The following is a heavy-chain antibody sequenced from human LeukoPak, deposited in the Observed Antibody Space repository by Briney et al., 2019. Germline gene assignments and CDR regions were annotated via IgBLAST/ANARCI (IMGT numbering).Heavy chain of an antibody. CDR3: ARHVRFLEWLSSYYFDY. D-gene: IGHD3-3*01. CDR2: IYYSGST. Sequence: EPSETLSLTCTVSGGSISSSSYYWGWIRQPPGKGLEWIGSIYYSGSTYNNPSLKSRVTISVDTSKSQFSLRLTSVTAADTAVYYCARHVRFLEWLSSYYFDYWGQGTLVTVSS. CDR1: GGSISSSSYY. V-gene: IGHV4-39*01. J-gene: IGHJ4*02.